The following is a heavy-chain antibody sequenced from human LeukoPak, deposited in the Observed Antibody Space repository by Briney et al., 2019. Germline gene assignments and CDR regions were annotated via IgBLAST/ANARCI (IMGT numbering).Heavy chain of an antibody. Sequence: PGGSLRLSCAVSGFSVSTYDMAWVRQAPGKGLDWVSAIGHTGTSTFYADSVKGRFTISRDNSRNTLYLYMNSLTADDTAIYYCAKSREQPWNFGHWGPGTLVTVSS. V-gene: IGHV3-23*01. CDR2: IGHTGTST. D-gene: IGHD1/OR15-1a*01. J-gene: IGHJ4*02. CDR3: AKSREQPWNFGH. CDR1: GFSVSTYD.